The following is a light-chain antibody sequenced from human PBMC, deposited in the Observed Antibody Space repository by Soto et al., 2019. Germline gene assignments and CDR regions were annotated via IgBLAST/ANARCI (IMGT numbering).Light chain of an antibody. CDR3: QQYHIYSGT. Sequence: DIPMTQSPSTLSASVGDRVTITCRASQTIDIWLAWYQQRPGKPPNLLIYKASTLASWVPSRFSGSGSGTEFTLTLYSLHPDDFATCYCQQYHIYSGTFGQGTKVEIK. V-gene: IGKV1-5*03. J-gene: IGKJ1*01. CDR1: QTIDIW. CDR2: KAS.